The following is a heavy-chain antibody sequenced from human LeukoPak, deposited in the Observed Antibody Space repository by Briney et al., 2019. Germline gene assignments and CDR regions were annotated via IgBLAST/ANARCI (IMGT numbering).Heavy chain of an antibody. V-gene: IGHV1-46*01. CDR3: ARGDSGSYYY. Sequence: ASVKVSCKASGYTFTSYYMHWVRQAPGQGLEWMGLIKPTGGGTIYAEKFQGRVTTTRDTSASTVYMELGSLTSEDTAVYYCARGDSGSYYYWGQGTLVTVSS. CDR1: GYTFTSYY. CDR2: IKPTGGGT. J-gene: IGHJ4*02. D-gene: IGHD1-26*01.